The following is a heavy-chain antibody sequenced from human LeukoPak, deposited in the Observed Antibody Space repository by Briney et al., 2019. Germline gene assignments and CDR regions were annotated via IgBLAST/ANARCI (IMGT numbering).Heavy chain of an antibody. J-gene: IGHJ4*02. CDR2: FNPSGGSA. CDR3: GRESSSGGSCYYFDY. CDR1: RYIYTRNF. D-gene: IGHD2-15*01. Sequence: ASVKVSFKPSRYIYTRNFMRSLRQAPGHGLEWMGVFNPSGGSATYSQNFQGRVTMTRDTSTSTVYMEMSSLRSEDTAVYYCGRESSSGGSCYYFDYWGQGTLVTVSS. V-gene: IGHV1-46*01.